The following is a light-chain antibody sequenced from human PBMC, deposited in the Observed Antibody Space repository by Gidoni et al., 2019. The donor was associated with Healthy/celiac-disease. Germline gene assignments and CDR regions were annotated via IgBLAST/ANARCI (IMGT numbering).Light chain of an antibody. CDR1: QSISSY. Sequence: IQMTQSPSSLSASVGDRVTITCLASQSISSYLNWYQQKPGKAPKLLIYAASSLQSGVPSRFSGSGSGTDFPLTISSLQPEDFATYYCQQSYSTPLTFGGGTKVEIK. V-gene: IGKV1-39*01. J-gene: IGKJ4*01. CDR3: QQSYSTPLT. CDR2: AAS.